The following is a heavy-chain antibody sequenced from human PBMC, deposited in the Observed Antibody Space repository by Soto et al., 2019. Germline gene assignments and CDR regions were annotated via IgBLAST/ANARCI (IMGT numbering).Heavy chain of an antibody. CDR3: ARVNYGDYYYGMDV. CDR2: ISYTGSA. J-gene: IGHJ6*02. V-gene: IGHV4-59*01. CDR1: GGSINYSY. D-gene: IGHD4-17*01. Sequence: SETLSLTCTVSGGSINYSYWTWIRQPPGKGLEWIGYISYTGSANYNASLRSRLTISVDTSKNQFSLKLSSVTAADTALYYCARVNYGDYYYGMDVWGQGTTVTVSS.